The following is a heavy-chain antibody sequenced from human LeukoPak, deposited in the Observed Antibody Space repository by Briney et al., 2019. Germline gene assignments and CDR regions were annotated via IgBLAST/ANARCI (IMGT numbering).Heavy chain of an antibody. V-gene: IGHV4-59*08. CDR1: GGSMSSDY. CDR2: IYYSGST. CDR3: ATSQQYYYGSGTYYDYYGMDV. J-gene: IGHJ6*02. D-gene: IGHD3-10*01. Sequence: SETLSLTCTVSGGSMSSDYWSWIRQPPGKGLEWIGYIYYSGSTSYNPSLKSRVTISVGTSKNQFSLKLTSVTAADTAVYYCATSQQYYYGSGTYYDYYGMDVWGQGTTVTVSS.